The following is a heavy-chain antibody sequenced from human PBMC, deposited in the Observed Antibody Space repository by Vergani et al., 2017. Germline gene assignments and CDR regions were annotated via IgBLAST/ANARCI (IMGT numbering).Heavy chain of an antibody. J-gene: IGHJ4*02. V-gene: IGHV3-9*01. CDR3: ARDRPTTGTFDY. Sequence: EVQLVESGGGLVQPGRSLRLSCAASGFTFDDYAMHWVRQAPGKGLEWVSGISWNSNNIGYADSVKGRFTISRDNSKNTLYLQMNSLRAEDTAVYYCARDRPTTGTFDYWGQGTLVTVSS. CDR2: ISWNSNNI. D-gene: IGHD4-17*01. CDR1: GFTFDDYA.